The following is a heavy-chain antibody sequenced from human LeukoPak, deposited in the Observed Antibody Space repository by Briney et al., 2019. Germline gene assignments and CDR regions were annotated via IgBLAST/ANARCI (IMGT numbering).Heavy chain of an antibody. J-gene: IGHJ3*02. CDR2: ISSSGSTI. Sequence: GGSLRLSCAASGFTFSDYYMSWIHQAPGKGLEWVSYISSSGSTIYYADSVKGRFTISRDNAKNSLYLQMNSLRAEDTAVYYCARGGSGYYYVSNAFDIWGQGTMVTVSS. D-gene: IGHD3-22*01. CDR1: GFTFSDYY. CDR3: ARGGSGYYYVSNAFDI. V-gene: IGHV3-11*04.